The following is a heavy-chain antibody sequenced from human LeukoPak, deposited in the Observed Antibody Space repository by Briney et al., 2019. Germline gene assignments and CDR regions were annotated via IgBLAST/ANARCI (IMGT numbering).Heavy chain of an antibody. J-gene: IGHJ4*02. CDR3: AKSFGPVIAAAGTGAD. CDR1: GFTFSSYT. CDR2: ISGSGTNT. Sequence: GALRLSCAASGFTFSSYTMSWVRQAPGKGLEWVSSISGSGTNTYYADSVKGRFTISRDNSKNTLYLQMNSLRAEDTAVYYCAKSFGPVIAAAGTGADWGQGTLVTVSS. D-gene: IGHD6-13*01. V-gene: IGHV3-23*01.